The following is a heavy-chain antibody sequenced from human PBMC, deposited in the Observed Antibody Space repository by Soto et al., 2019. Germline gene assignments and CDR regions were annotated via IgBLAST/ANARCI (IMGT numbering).Heavy chain of an antibody. J-gene: IGHJ6*02. CDR1: GGSISSTDHY. CDR2: IYFAGST. CDR3: ARLVFHCLRGSCDDYAFYGLDV. Sequence: SETLSLTCTVSGGSISSTDHYWGWVRQPPGKGLEWLGSIYFAGSTFHNPALKSRATISVDTSRNQFSLRLTTVTASDTAVYYCARLVFHCLRGSCDDYAFYGLDVWGQGTTVTVSS. D-gene: IGHD2-15*01. V-gene: IGHV4-39*01.